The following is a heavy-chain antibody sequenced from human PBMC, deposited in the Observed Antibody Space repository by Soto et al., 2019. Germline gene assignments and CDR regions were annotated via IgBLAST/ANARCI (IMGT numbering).Heavy chain of an antibody. CDR2: INHSGST. CDR1: GGSFSGYY. D-gene: IGHD6-19*01. CDR3: ATGGISENSSGWYYFDY. J-gene: IGHJ4*02. Sequence: QVQLQQWGAGLLKPSETLSLTCAVYGGSFSGYYWSWIRQPPGKGLEWIGEINHSGSTNYNPSLKSRVTISVDTSKNQFSLKLSSVTAADTAVYYCATGGISENSSGWYYFDYWGQGTLVTVSS. V-gene: IGHV4-34*01.